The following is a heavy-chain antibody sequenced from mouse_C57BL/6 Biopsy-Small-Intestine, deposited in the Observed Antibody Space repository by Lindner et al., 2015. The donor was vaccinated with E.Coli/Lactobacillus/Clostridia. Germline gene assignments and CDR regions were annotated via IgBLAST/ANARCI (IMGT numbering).Heavy chain of an antibody. CDR3: ARDYYGSRYYFDY. CDR1: GFTFSSYA. V-gene: IGHV5-4*01. J-gene: IGHJ2*01. CDR2: ISDGGSYT. D-gene: IGHD1-1*01. Sequence: EVQLQESGGGLVKPGGSLKLSCAASGFTFSSYAMSWVRQTPEKRLEWVATISDGGSYTYYPDNVKGRFTISRDNAKNNLYLQMSHLKSEDTAMYYCARDYYGSRYYFDYVGPRHHSHSLL.